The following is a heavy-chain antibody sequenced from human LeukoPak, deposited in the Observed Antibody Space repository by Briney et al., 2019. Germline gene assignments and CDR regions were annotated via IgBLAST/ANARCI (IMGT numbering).Heavy chain of an antibody. CDR2: INSDGSST. Sequence: GGSLRLSCAASGFTFSSYWMHWVRQAPGKGLVWVSRINSDGSSTSYADSVKGRFTISRDNAKNTLYLQMNSLRAEDTAVCYCARDLRVRGGSNYFDYWGQGTLVTVSS. J-gene: IGHJ4*02. CDR3: ARDLRVRGGSNYFDY. D-gene: IGHD3-10*01. V-gene: IGHV3-74*01. CDR1: GFTFSSYW.